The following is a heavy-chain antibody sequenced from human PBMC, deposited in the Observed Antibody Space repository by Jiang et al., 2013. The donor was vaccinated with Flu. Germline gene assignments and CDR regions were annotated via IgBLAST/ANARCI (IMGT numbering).Heavy chain of an antibody. CDR3: ARLHSRWGIVVAGTEWFDP. CDR1: GCTFTSHG. D-gene: IGHD6-19*01. Sequence: VQLVESGAEVKKPGASVKVSCKASGCTFTSHGISWVRQAPGQGLEWMGGISAYNGKTNYAQKLQGRVTMTTDTSTRTVYMELRSLRSDDTAVYYCARLHSRWGIVVAGTEWFDPWGQGTLVTVSS. J-gene: IGHJ5*02. V-gene: IGHV1-18*01. CDR2: ISAYNGKT.